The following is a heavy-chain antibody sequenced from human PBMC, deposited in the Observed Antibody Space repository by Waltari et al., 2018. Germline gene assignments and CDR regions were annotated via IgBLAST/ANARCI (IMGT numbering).Heavy chain of an antibody. Sequence: EVQLVESGGGLVQPGGSLRLSCAVSGFSVSNNYMTWVRQAPGKGMRLVSVVYSGGGTYHADSVKGLFSISRHDSKNTLNLQMNNLRAEDTAVYYCARVDFWSGYCFDYWGQGTLVTVSS. CDR3: ARVDFWSGYCFDY. CDR1: GFSVSNNY. CDR2: VYSGGGT. J-gene: IGHJ4*02. D-gene: IGHD3-3*01. V-gene: IGHV3-53*04.